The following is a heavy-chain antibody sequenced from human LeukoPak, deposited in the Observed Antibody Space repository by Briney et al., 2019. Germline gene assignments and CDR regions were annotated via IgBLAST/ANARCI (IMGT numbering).Heavy chain of an antibody. CDR1: GCTFTSYG. D-gene: IGHD3-16*01. Sequence: ASVKVSCKASGCTFTSYGISWVRQAPGQGLEWMGRISAYNGNTNYAQKLQGRVTMTTDTSTSTAYMELRSLRSDDTAVYYCARDWSTMIPSGGGYWGQGTLVTVSS. CDR3: ARDWSTMIPSGGGY. J-gene: IGHJ4*02. CDR2: ISAYNGNT. V-gene: IGHV1-18*01.